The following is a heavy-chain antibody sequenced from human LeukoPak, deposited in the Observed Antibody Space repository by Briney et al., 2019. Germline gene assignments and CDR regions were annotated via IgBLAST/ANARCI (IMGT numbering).Heavy chain of an antibody. CDR3: ARGDVLLWFGELLGDQTFDY. Sequence: SETLSLTCTVSGGSISSYYWSWIRQPPGKGLEWIGYIYYSGSTNYNPSLKSRVTISVDTSKNQFSLKLGSVTAADTAVYYCARGDVLLWFGELLGDQTFDYWGQGTLVTVSS. CDR1: GGSISSYY. CDR2: IYYSGST. J-gene: IGHJ4*02. D-gene: IGHD3-10*01. V-gene: IGHV4-59*08.